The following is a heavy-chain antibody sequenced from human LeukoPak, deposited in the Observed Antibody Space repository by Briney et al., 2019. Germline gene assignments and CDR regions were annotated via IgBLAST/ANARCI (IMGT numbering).Heavy chain of an antibody. CDR3: ARGLTYYDFWSGHHSVSYYMDV. V-gene: IGHV4-38-2*01. CDR2: IYHSGST. D-gene: IGHD3-3*01. Sequence: SETLSLTCAVSGYSISSDYYWGWIRQPPGKGLEWIGSIYHSGSTYYNPSLKSRVTISVDTSKNQFSLKLTSVTAADTAVYYCARGLTYYDFWSGHHSVSYYMDVWGKGTTVTVSS. J-gene: IGHJ6*03. CDR1: GYSISSDYY.